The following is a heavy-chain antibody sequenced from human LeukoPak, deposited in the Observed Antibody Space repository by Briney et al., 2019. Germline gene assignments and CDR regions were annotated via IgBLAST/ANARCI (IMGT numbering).Heavy chain of an antibody. CDR1: GYTFSAYY. CDR2: INPSGGST. CDR3: ARAPRGGPAAIMGYYYMDV. D-gene: IGHD2-2*01. V-gene: IGHV1-46*01. Sequence: ASVKVSCKASGYTFSAYYMYWVRQAPGQGLEWMGIINPSGGSTIYAQKFQGRVTMTRDMSTSTVCMELSSLRAEDTAVYYCARAPRGGPAAIMGYYYMDVWGKGTTVTVSS. J-gene: IGHJ6*03.